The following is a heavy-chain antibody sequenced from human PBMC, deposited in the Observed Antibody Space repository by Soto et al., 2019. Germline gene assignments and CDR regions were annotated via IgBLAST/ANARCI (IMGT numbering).Heavy chain of an antibody. Sequence: QVQLQESGPGLVKPSQTLSLTCTVSGGSISSGGYYWSWIRQHPGKGLEWIGYIYYSGSTYYNPSLKSRVTISVETSKNQFSLKLSSVTAADTAVYYCARGKPSYYYYGMDVWGQGTTVTVSS. CDR3: ARGKPSYYYYGMDV. V-gene: IGHV4-31*03. CDR2: IYYSGST. CDR1: GGSISSGGYY. J-gene: IGHJ6*02.